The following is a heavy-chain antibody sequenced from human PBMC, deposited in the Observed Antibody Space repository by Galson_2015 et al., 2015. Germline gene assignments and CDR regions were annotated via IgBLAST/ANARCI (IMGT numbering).Heavy chain of an antibody. CDR2: TTASGGST. J-gene: IGHJ4*02. CDR1: GFSFSSYA. D-gene: IGHD2/OR15-2a*01. V-gene: IGHV3-23*01. CDR3: AKDSTPHAFDY. Sequence: LRLSCAASGFSFSSYALSWVRQAPGKGLEWVSLTTASGGSTYYADSVKGRFTISRDNSKNTLYLQMNSLRAEDTAIYYCAKDSTPHAFDYWGQGTLVTVSS.